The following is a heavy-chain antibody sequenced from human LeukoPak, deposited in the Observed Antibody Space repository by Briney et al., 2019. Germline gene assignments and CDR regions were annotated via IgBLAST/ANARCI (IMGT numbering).Heavy chain of an antibody. CDR2: TYYRSRWYN. J-gene: IGHJ5*01. CDR3: ARVMEYSGSWNWVDY. D-gene: IGHD1-26*01. V-gene: IGHV6-1*01. CDR1: GDSVSSNSAA. Sequence: SQTLSLTCAISGDSVSSNSAAWNWIRQSPSRGLEWLGRTYYRSRWYNDYAESVKSRITINSDTSKNQFSLQLNSVTPEDTAVYYCARVMEYSGSWNWVDYWGQGTLVTVSS.